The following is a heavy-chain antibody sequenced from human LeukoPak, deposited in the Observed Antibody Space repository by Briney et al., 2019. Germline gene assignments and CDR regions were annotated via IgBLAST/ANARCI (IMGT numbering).Heavy chain of an antibody. CDR3: AKEAVGYYGSGSYDWFDP. D-gene: IGHD3-10*01. CDR2: IRYDGSNK. J-gene: IGHJ5*02. V-gene: IGHV3-30*02. Sequence: PGGSLRLSCAASGFTFSSYEMNWVRQAPGKGLEWVAFIRYDGSNKYYADSVKGRFTISRDNSKNTLYLQMNSLRAEDTAVYYCAKEAVGYYGSGSYDWFDPWGQGTLVTVSS. CDR1: GFTFSSYE.